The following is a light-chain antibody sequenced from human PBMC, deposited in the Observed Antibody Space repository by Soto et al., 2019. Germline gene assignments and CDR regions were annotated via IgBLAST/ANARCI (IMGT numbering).Light chain of an antibody. Sequence: QSVLTQPPAVSGAPGQRVTISCTGSISDIGAGFDVHWYQHLPGTAPKLLSYGNTNRPSGVPGRFSGSKSGTSASLVITGLQAEDEADYYCQSYENSRTGFYVFGTGTKLTV. CDR2: GNT. CDR1: ISDIGAGFD. J-gene: IGLJ1*01. CDR3: QSYENSRTGFYV. V-gene: IGLV1-40*01.